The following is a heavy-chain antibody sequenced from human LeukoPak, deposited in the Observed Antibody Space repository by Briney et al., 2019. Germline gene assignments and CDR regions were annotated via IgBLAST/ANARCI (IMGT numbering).Heavy chain of an antibody. CDR3: AKDWYIAALISIDAFDI. CDR2: LSGSATIT. J-gene: IGHJ3*02. V-gene: IGHV3-23*01. Sequence: GGSPRLSCTASEFTFSNYAMSWVRQAPGKGLEWDSSLSGSATITYYADSLKGRFTISRDNSKNTLYLQMNSLRAEDTAVYYCAKDWYIAALISIDAFDIWGQGTMVTVPS. D-gene: IGHD6-13*01. CDR1: EFTFSNYA.